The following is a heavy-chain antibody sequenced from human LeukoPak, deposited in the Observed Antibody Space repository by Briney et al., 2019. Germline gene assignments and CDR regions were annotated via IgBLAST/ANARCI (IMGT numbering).Heavy chain of an antibody. CDR1: GFTFSYYA. D-gene: IGHD2-15*01. V-gene: IGHV3-30-3*01. CDR3: AREFGGAFDI. CDR2: ISYDGGNK. Sequence: PGGSLRLSCTASGFTFSYYAIHWVRQAPGKGLEWVAIISYDGGNKYYADSVKGRLTISRDNSKNTVNLQMNSLGAEDTAVYYCAREFGGAFDIWGQGTMVAVSS. J-gene: IGHJ3*02.